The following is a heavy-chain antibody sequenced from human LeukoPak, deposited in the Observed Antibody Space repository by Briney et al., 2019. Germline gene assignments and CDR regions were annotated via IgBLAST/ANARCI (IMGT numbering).Heavy chain of an antibody. V-gene: IGHV3-30*02. J-gene: IGHJ6*03. Sequence: GGSLRLSCVGSTFTFSDYGMHWVRQAPGKGLEWVAFIRNDGAKTYYADSAKGRFTISRDNTRNTLYLQMNSLTAEDTAVFYCAKDGVILAPGVYWYMDVWGRGTTVTVSS. CDR1: TFTFSDYG. CDR3: AKDGVILAPGVYWYMDV. CDR2: IRNDGAKT. D-gene: IGHD3-16*02.